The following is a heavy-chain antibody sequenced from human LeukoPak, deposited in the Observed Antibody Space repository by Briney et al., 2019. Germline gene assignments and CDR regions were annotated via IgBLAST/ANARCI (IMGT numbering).Heavy chain of an antibody. J-gene: IGHJ4*02. CDR1: GFTFSSYA. CDR3: AKAGKTNNYDRSGYYWAHFDY. V-gene: IGHV3-23*01. CDR2: ISGSGGST. Sequence: GGSLRLSCAASGFTFSSYAMSWVRQAPGKGLEWVSAISGSGGSTYYADSVKGRFTISRDNSKNTLYLQMNSLRAEDTAVYYCAKAGKTNNYDRSGYYWAHFDYWGQGTLVTVSS. D-gene: IGHD3-22*01.